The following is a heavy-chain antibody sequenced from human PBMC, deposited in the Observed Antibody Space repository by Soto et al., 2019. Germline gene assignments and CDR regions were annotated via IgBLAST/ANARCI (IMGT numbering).Heavy chain of an antibody. CDR2: INPGTGAT. J-gene: IGHJ3*02. CDR3: ARDPIEARDSYALDI. V-gene: IGHV1-46*01. CDR1: GYTFSNYY. Sequence: QVQVVQSGPEVKKPGASVKVSCKASGYTFSNYYMHWVREAPGQGLEWVGLINPGTGATTYAQKFHDRVTMTRDTSTSTVYMELRSLTSDDTAMFYCARDPIEARDSYALDIWGQGTMVVVSS. D-gene: IGHD2-21*02.